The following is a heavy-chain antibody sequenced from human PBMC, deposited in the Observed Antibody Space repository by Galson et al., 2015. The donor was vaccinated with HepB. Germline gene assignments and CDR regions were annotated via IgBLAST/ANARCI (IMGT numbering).Heavy chain of an antibody. D-gene: IGHD6-19*01. CDR1: GFTFSDYY. J-gene: IGHJ4*02. CDR3: ARVEALAGSRYDC. V-gene: IGHV3-11*04. CDR2: ISSSGSTI. Sequence: LRLSCAASGFTFSDYYMSWIRQAPGKGLEWVSYISSSGSTIYYADSVKGRFTISRDNAKNSLYLQMNSLRAEDTAVYYCARVEALAGSRYDCWGQGTLVTVSS.